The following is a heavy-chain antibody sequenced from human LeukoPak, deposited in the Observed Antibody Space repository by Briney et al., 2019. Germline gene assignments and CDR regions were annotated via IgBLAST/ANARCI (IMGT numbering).Heavy chain of an antibody. CDR3: ARDFTSEAAMENDAFDI. CDR2: IQPDRSEQ. CDR1: GFAFSRSW. J-gene: IGHJ3*02. D-gene: IGHD6-13*01. V-gene: IGHV3-7*01. Sequence: GGSLRLSCVASGFAFSRSWMSWVRQAPGKGLEWVGNIQPDRSEQYPVDSVKGRFTISRDNSRNSLFLQMSSLRVEDTAVYYCARDFTSEAAMENDAFDIWGQGTMVTVSS.